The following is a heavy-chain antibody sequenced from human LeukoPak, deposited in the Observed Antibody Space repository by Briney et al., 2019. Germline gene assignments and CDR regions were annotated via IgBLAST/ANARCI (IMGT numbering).Heavy chain of an antibody. CDR3: ARRPEAAHASFAF. CDR1: GNTFKRYF. V-gene: IGHV5-51*01. CDR2: IDPADSDT. J-gene: IGHJ4*02. D-gene: IGHD6-13*01. Sequence: GESLKISCKASGNTFKRYFIAWVRQMPGKGLEWMGIIDPADSDTRYSPSFQGQVTISADKSTNTAYLQWSSLRASDTGIYFCARRPEAAHASFAFWGQGTLVTVSP.